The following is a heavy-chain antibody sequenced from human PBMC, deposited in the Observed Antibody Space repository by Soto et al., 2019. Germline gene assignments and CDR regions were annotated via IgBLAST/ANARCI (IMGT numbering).Heavy chain of an antibody. D-gene: IGHD6-13*01. CDR3: ARDAGQQLTDAFDI. V-gene: IGHV3-33*01. Sequence: GGSLRLSCAASGFTFSSYGMHWVRQAPGKGLEWVAVIWYDGSNKYYADSVKGRFTISRDNSKNTLYLQMNSLRAEDTAVYYCARDAGQQLTDAFDIWGQGTMVTVSS. J-gene: IGHJ3*02. CDR2: IWYDGSNK. CDR1: GFTFSSYG.